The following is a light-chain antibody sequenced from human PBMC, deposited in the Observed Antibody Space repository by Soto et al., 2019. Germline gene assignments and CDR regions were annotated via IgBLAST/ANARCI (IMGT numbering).Light chain of an antibody. CDR1: QSVSNNY. CDR3: QQYGSSPPYT. Sequence: EVVLTQSPGTLSLSPGERATLSCMASQSVSNNYLAWYQQKPGQSPKLLIFGSSDRATGIPGRFSGSGSGTDFTLTISSLEPEDFAVYYCQQYGSSPPYTFGQGTKLEIK. V-gene: IGKV3-20*01. CDR2: GSS. J-gene: IGKJ2*01.